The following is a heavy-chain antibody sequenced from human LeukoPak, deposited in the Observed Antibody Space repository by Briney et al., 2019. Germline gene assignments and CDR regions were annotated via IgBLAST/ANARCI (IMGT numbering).Heavy chain of an antibody. CDR3: AKGDYGDYYYYGMDV. J-gene: IGHJ6*02. Sequence: GGSLRLSCAASGFTFSSYAMSWVRQAPGKGLEWVSAISGSGGSTYYADSVKGRFTISRDNSKNTLYLQMNSLRAEDTAVYYCAKGDYGDYYYYGMDVWGQGTTVTVSS. CDR2: ISGSGGST. V-gene: IGHV3-23*01. D-gene: IGHD4-17*01. CDR1: GFTFSSYA.